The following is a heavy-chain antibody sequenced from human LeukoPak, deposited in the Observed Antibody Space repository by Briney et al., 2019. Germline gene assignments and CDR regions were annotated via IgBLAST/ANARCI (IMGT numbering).Heavy chain of an antibody. CDR1: GGTFSSYA. CDR3: ARGTKVDTAMAFYFDY. CDR2: IIPILGIA. D-gene: IGHD5-18*01. V-gene: IGHV1-69*04. Sequence: SVKVSCKASGGTFSSYAISWVRQAPGQGLEWMGRIIPILGIANYAQKFQGRVTITTDESTSTAYMELSSLRSEDTAVYYCARGTKVDTAMAFYFDYWGQGTLVTVSS. J-gene: IGHJ4*02.